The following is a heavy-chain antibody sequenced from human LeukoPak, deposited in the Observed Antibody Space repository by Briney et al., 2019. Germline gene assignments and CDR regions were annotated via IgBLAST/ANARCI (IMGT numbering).Heavy chain of an antibody. Sequence: AASVKVSCKASGYTFTSYDINWVRQATGQGLEWMGWMNPNSGNTGYAQKFQGRVTMTRNTSISTAYMELSSLRSEDTAVYYCAIGSYYYDSSGYYSPFDYWGQGTLVTVSS. V-gene: IGHV1-8*01. CDR2: MNPNSGNT. J-gene: IGHJ4*02. D-gene: IGHD3-22*01. CDR1: GYTFTSYD. CDR3: AIGSYYYDSSGYYSPFDY.